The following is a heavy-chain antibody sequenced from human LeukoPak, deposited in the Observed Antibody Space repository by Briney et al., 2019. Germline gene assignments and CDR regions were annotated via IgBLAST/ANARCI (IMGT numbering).Heavy chain of an antibody. CDR1: GFTFSSSV. CDR2: ISASGGTT. Sequence: GGSLRLSCAASGFTFSSSVMAWVRQAPGRGLEWVSGISASGGTTYYTDSVKGRFTISRDNPKNTLYLQMNSLRAEDTAVYYCARDPDASPGPGWDYWGQGNMVTVSS. CDR3: ARDPDASPGPGWDY. V-gene: IGHV3-23*01. D-gene: IGHD3-10*01. J-gene: IGHJ4*02.